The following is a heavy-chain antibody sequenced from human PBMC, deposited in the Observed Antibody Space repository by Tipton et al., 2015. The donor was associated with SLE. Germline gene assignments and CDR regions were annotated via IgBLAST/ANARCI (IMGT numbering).Heavy chain of an antibody. CDR3: AKCDTGSCYPGSFDY. V-gene: IGHV3-23*03. J-gene: IGHJ4*02. CDR1: GYTFTSYA. D-gene: IGHD2-15*01. Sequence: QLVQSGAEVKKPGASVKVSCKASGYTFTSYAMSWVRQAPGKGLEWVSLIYSGGSSTDYADSVKGRFTISRDNSKNTLHLQMSSLRAEDTAIYYCAKCDTGSCYPGSFDYWGQGTLVTVSS. CDR2: IYSGGSST.